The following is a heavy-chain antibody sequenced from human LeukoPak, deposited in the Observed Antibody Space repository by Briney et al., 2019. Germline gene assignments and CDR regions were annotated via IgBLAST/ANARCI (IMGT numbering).Heavy chain of an antibody. V-gene: IGHV3-66*01. CDR3: ARESIDNYCSSTSCYLGYFDY. CDR2: IYSGGST. CDR1: GFTVSSNY. J-gene: IGHJ4*02. D-gene: IGHD2-2*01. Sequence: GGSLRLSCAASGFTVSSNYMSWVRQAPGKGLEWVSVIYSGGSTYYADSVKGRFTISRDNSKNTLHLQMNSLRAEDTAVYYCARESIDNYCSSTSCYLGYFDYWGQGTLVTVSS.